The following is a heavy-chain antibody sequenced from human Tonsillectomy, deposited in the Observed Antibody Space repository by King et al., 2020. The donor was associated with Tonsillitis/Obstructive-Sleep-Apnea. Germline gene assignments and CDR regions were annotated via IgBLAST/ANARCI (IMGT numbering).Heavy chain of an antibody. J-gene: IGHJ6*02. D-gene: IGHD2-2*02. Sequence: QLVQSGAEVKKPGASVKVSCKGSGYTFTSYGISWVRQAPGQGLEWMGWISAYNGNTKYAQKLQGRVTMTTDTSTSTAYMELRSLRSYDTAVYYCASAREYGSSTRCYRGGTYYYYGMDVWGQGTTVTVSS. CDR3: ASAREYGSSTRCYRGGTYYYYGMDV. CDR2: ISAYNGNT. V-gene: IGHV1-18*01. CDR1: GYTFTSYG.